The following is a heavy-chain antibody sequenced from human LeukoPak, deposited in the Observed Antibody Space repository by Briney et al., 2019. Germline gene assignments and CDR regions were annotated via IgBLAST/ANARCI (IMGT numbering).Heavy chain of an antibody. CDR3: AKDLEGWSSGGFDY. CDR2: ILPIFDTG. Sequence: VASVKVSCKASGGTFSNYAISWVRQAPGQGLEWMGGILPIFDTGNYAQKFQGRVTVTADASTSTAYMELSSLRSEDTAVYYCAKDLEGWSSGGFDYWGQGTLVTVSS. D-gene: IGHD2-15*01. V-gene: IGHV1-69*01. J-gene: IGHJ4*02. CDR1: GGTFSNYA.